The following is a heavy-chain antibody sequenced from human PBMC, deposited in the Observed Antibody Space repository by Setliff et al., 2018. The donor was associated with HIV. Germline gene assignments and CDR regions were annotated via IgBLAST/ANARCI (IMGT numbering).Heavy chain of an antibody. CDR1: GGSISSSSYY. D-gene: IGHD3-16*01. J-gene: IGHJ4*02. Sequence: SSETLSLTCTVSGGSISSSSYYWGWIRQPPGKGLEWIGSLYYSGTTYYNPSLKSRLTISVDTSKNQSSLKLSSVTAADTAVYYCARRTLITGYDYWGQGTLVTVSS. V-gene: IGHV4-39*01. CDR3: ARRTLITGYDY. CDR2: LYYSGTT.